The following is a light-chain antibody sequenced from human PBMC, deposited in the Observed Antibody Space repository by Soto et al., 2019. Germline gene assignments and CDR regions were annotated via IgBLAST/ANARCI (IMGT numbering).Light chain of an antibody. Sequence: AIQMTQSPSSLSASVGDRVTITCRASQGIRNDLGWYQQKPGKAPKLLIYAASSLQSGVPSRFSGSGSGTDFTLTISGLQPVDFATYYCLQDYNYPFTFGGGTKVEIK. J-gene: IGKJ4*01. V-gene: IGKV1-6*01. CDR1: QGIRND. CDR3: LQDYNYPFT. CDR2: AAS.